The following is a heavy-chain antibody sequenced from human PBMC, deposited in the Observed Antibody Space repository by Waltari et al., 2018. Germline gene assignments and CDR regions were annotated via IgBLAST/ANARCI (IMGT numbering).Heavy chain of an antibody. J-gene: IGHJ4*02. CDR1: GFTFSSYW. CDR3: ARGGPGSYYDFDY. D-gene: IGHD3-10*01. V-gene: IGHV3-7*01. Sequence: EVQLVESGGGLVQPGGSLRLSCAASGFTFSSYWMRWVRQAPGKGLEWVANIKQDGSEKYYVDSVKGRFTISRDNAKNSLYLQMNSLRAEDTAVYYCARGGPGSYYDFDYWGQGTLVTVSS. CDR2: IKQDGSEK.